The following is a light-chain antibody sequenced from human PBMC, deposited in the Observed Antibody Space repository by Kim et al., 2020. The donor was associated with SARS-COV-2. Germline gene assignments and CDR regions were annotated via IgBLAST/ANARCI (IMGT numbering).Light chain of an antibody. V-gene: IGLV2-14*04. J-gene: IGLJ1*01. CDR1: SSDGGGYNY. CDR2: DVS. Sequence: GESITIACTGSSSDGGGYNYGAWYQQHPGQAPKLMIYDVSKRPSGVSNRFSGSKSGNTASLTISGLQAEDEADYYCSSYTSSSTLVFGTGTKVTVL. CDR3: SSYTSSSTLV.